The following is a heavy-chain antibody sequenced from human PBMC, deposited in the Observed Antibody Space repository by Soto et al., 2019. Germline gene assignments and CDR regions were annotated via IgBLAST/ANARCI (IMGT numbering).Heavy chain of an antibody. CDR3: AREAQIGVAATTDAFDI. Sequence: ASVKVSCKASGYTFTGYYMHWMRQAPGQRHKRMGWINPNSSGTNYAQKIQGWVTMTRDTSISTAYMELSRLRSDDTAVYYCAREAQIGVAATTDAFDIWGQGTMVTVSS. V-gene: IGHV1-2*04. J-gene: IGHJ3*02. CDR1: GYTFTGYY. D-gene: IGHD2-15*01. CDR2: INPNSSGT.